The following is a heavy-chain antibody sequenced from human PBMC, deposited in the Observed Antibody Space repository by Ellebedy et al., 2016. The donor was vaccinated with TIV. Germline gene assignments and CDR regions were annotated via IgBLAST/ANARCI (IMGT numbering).Heavy chain of an antibody. Sequence: ASVKVSXXTSGYTFSSYAISWVRQAPGQGLEWLGWISGYNGNTNATRKYGQKVQGRVTLTTDTSTRTAYVELRSLRSDDTAVYYCARGEDLYLDGFEMWGQGTLVTVSS. CDR1: GYTFSSYA. V-gene: IGHV1-18*01. CDR2: ISGYNGNTNATR. CDR3: ARGEDLYLDGFEM. J-gene: IGHJ3*02. D-gene: IGHD2-8*01.